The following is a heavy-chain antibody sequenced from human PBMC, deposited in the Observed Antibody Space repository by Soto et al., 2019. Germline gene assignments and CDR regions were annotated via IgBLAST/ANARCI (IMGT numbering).Heavy chain of an antibody. CDR2: IYYSGST. J-gene: IGHJ4*02. CDR3: ARGYCTNGVCALYYFDY. CDR1: GGSISSYY. Sequence: PSETLSLTCTVSGGSISSYYWSWIRQPPGKGLEWIGYIYYSGSTNYNPSLKSRVTISVDTSKNQFSLKLSSVTAADTAVYYCARGYCTNGVCALYYFDYWGQGTLVTVSS. V-gene: IGHV4-59*12. D-gene: IGHD2-8*01.